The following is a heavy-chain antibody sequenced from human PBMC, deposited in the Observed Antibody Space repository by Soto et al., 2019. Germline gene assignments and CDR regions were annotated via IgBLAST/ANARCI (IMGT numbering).Heavy chain of an antibody. CDR3: AGGVLSGTYYNWFDP. V-gene: IGHV1-2*02. CDR1: GNNLTVYY. Sequence: GASMKVFCNASGNNLTVYYIHWVRQAPGQGLEWMGWINPNSGTTNYAQKFQGRVTMTRDMSISTAYMDLSRLRSDDTAVYYCAGGVLSGTYYNWFDPWGQGTLVTVSS. J-gene: IGHJ5*02. D-gene: IGHD1-26*01. CDR2: INPNSGTT.